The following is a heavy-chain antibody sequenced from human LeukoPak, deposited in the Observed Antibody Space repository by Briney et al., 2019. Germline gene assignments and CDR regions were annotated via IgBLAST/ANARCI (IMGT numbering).Heavy chain of an antibody. V-gene: IGHV1-8*01. Sequence: ASVKVSCKASGYTFTSYDINWVRQATGQGLEWMGWMNPNSGNTGYSQKFQGRVTMTRNTSITTAYMELSSLRSEDTAVYYCARAGGTGPGNRHFQHWGQGTLVTVFS. J-gene: IGHJ1*01. D-gene: IGHD2-8*02. CDR1: GYTFTSYD. CDR3: ARAGGTGPGNRHFQH. CDR2: MNPNSGNT.